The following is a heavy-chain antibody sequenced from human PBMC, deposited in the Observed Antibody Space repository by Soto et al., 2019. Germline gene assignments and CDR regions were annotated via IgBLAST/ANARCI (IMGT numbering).Heavy chain of an antibody. D-gene: IGHD6-19*01. J-gene: IGHJ5*02. V-gene: IGHV4-34*01. CDR2: INHSGST. CDR1: GGSFSGYY. Sequence: PSETLSLTCAVYGGSFSGYYWSWIRQPPGKGLEWIGEINHSGSTNYNPSLKSRVTISVDTSKNQFSLKLSSVTAADTAVYYCARGPFIAVAGSHWFDPWGQGTLVTVSS. CDR3: ARGPFIAVAGSHWFDP.